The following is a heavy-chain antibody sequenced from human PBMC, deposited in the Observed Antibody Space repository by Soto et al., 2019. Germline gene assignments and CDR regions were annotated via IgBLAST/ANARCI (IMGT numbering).Heavy chain of an antibody. CDR2: ISFDGRNT. D-gene: IGHD3-22*01. J-gene: IGHJ4*02. Sequence: PGGSLRLSCAASGFTFNNYGMHWVRQAPGKGLEWVVVISFDGRNTDYADSVKGRFTISRDNSKNTLYLQMTSLRVEDTAVYYCAKQTGSGSYYDGSAYYPFDYWRQGRMVTVSS. CDR3: AKQTGSGSYYDGSAYYPFDY. V-gene: IGHV3-30*18. CDR1: GFTFNNYG.